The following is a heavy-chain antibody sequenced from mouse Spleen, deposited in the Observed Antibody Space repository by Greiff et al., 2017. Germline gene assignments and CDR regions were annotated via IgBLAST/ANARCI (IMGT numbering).Heavy chain of an antibody. CDR2: ISSGGSYT. D-gene: IGHD2-1*01. CDR3: ARHGDGNSAWFAY. CDR1: GFTFSSYG. V-gene: IGHV5-6*01. Sequence: EVKLMESGGDLVKPGGSLKLSCAASGFTFSSYGMSWVRQTPDKRLEWVATISSGGSYTYYPDSVKGRFTISRDNAKNTLYLQMSSLKSEDTAMYYCARHGDGNSAWFAYWGQGTLVTVSA. J-gene: IGHJ3*01.